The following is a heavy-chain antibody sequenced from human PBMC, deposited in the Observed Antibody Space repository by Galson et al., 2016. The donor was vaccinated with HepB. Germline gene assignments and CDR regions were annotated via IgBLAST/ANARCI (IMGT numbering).Heavy chain of an antibody. D-gene: IGHD6-13*01. Sequence: SLRLSCAASGFTFSSYAMSWVRQAPGKGLEWVSAISGSGGSTYYADSVKGRFTISRDNSKNTLYLQMNSLRAEHTAVYYCAKASSPGYYYGMDVWGQGTTVTVSS. CDR1: GFTFSSYA. J-gene: IGHJ6*02. CDR3: AKASSPGYYYGMDV. CDR2: ISGSGGST. V-gene: IGHV3-23*01.